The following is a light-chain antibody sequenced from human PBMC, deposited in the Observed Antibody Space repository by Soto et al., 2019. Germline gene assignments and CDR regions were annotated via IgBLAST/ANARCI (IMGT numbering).Light chain of an antibody. CDR3: QQYGSSPPIT. CDR2: GAS. V-gene: IGKV3-20*01. CDR1: QRVSNSY. J-gene: IGKJ5*01. Sequence: EIGLTQSPGILSLYPGERVTLSCTASQRVSNSYLAWYQQKPGQASRLHIYGASSRATGIPDRFSGSGSGTDFTLTISRLEPEDFAVYYCQQYGSSPPITFGQGTRLEIK.